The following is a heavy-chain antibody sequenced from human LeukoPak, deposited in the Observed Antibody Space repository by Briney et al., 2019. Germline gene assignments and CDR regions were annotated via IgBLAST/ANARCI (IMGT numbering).Heavy chain of an antibody. CDR1: GFSLNNYA. CDR3: AKGARPDISVAHTLER. V-gene: IGHV3-23*01. D-gene: IGHD6-19*01. CDR2: VRSRGDST. J-gene: IGHJ4*02. Sequence: GGSLRLSWAASGFSLNNYAMTWVRQAPGRGLEWVSTVRSRGDSTYDADSVRGRFTISRDNSQNSLYLQMNSLRAEDTAVYYCAKGARPDISVAHTLERWGQGTLVTVSS.